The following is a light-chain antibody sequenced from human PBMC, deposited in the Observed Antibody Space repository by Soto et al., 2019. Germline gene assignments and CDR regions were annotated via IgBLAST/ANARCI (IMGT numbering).Light chain of an antibody. V-gene: IGKV1-27*01. Sequence: DIQMTQSPSSLSASVGDRVTITCRASQGIRKYLAWYQQKPGKVPKLLIYAASTLQSGVPSRFSGSGSGTDFTLTISSLQPEDVATYYCQKYNSALFTFGPGTKVDIK. J-gene: IGKJ3*01. CDR3: QKYNSALFT. CDR1: QGIRKY. CDR2: AAS.